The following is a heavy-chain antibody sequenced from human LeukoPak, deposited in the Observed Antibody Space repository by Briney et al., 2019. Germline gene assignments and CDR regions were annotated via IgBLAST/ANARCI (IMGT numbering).Heavy chain of an antibody. CDR3: ARRPYWYFDL. D-gene: IGHD6-6*01. CDR2: ISPSGNT. CDR1: SDSISTHS. Sequence: SETLSLTCSVSSDSISTHSWSWIRQPAGMRLEWIGHISPSGNTNYNPSLKSRVTMSVDTSKNHFSLKLSSVTAADTAVYYCARRPYWYFDLWGRGTLVTVSS. V-gene: IGHV4-4*07. J-gene: IGHJ2*01.